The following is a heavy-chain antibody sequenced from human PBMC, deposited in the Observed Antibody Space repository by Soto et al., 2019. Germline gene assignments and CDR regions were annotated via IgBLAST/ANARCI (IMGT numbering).Heavy chain of an antibody. CDR3: VRDGTLYYYYYGMDV. J-gene: IGHJ6*02. V-gene: IGHV3-64D*06. CDR2: ISSNGGST. D-gene: IGHD1-26*01. CDR1: GFTFSSYA. Sequence: LRLSCSASGFTFSSYAMHWVRQAPGKGLEYVSAISSNGGSTYFADSVRGRFTISRDNSKNTLYLQMSSLRAEDTAVYYCVRDGTLYYYYYGMDVWGQGTTVTVSS.